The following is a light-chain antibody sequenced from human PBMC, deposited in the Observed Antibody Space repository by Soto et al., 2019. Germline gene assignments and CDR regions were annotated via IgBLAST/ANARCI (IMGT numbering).Light chain of an antibody. V-gene: IGKV3-15*01. CDR2: GAS. Sequence: EIVMTQSPATLSLSPGERATFSCKASQSVSSNLAWYQQKPGQAPRLLIYGASTRATGIPARFSGSGSGTDFTLTISRLQPEDIAMYYCQQYSKWPPCTFGQGNRLEI. CDR1: QSVSSN. CDR3: QQYSKWPPCT. J-gene: IGKJ2*02.